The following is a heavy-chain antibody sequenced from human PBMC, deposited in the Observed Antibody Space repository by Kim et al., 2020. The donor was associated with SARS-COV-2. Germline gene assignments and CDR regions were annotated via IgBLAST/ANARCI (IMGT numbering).Heavy chain of an antibody. J-gene: IGHJ3*02. D-gene: IGHD1-26*01. CDR2: IYYSGST. CDR3: ARVGAISRAFDM. V-gene: IGHV4-59*01. CDR1: GGSISTYY. Sequence: SETLSLTCTVSGGSISTYYWSWIRQPQGKGLEWIGYIYYSGSTYYNPSLKSRVTISVDTSMNQFSLKLSSVTAADTAVYYCARVGAISRAFDMWGQGTMVTVSS.